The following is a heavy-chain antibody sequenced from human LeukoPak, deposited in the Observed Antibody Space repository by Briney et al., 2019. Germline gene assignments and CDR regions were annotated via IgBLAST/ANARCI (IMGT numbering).Heavy chain of an antibody. CDR1: GYTFTSYD. Sequence: ASVKVSCKASGYTFTSYDINWVRQATGQGLEWMGWMNPNSGNTGYAQKFQGRVTITRNTSISTAYMELSSLRSEDTAVYYCARGAEGITSGYYFDFDYWGQGTLVTVSS. D-gene: IGHD3-22*01. CDR2: MNPNSGNT. CDR3: ARGAEGITSGYYFDFDY. V-gene: IGHV1-8*03. J-gene: IGHJ4*02.